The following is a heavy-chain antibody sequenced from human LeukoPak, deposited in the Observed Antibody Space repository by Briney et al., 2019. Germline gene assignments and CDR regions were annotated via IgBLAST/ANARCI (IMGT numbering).Heavy chain of an antibody. V-gene: IGHV1-18*01. CDR2: ISAYNGNT. J-gene: IGHJ5*02. CDR1: GYTFTSYG. CDR3: ARGVYYYDSSGKNWFDP. Sequence: ASVKVSCKASGYTFTSYGIGWVRQAPGQGLEWMGWISAYNGNTNYAQKLQGRVTMTTDTSTSTAYMELRSLRSDDTAVYYCARGVYYYDSSGKNWFDPWGQGTLVTVSS. D-gene: IGHD3-22*01.